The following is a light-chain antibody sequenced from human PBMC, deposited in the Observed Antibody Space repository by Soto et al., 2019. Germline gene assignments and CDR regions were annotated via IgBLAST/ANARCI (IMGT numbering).Light chain of an antibody. CDR3: SSYTSSSTLYV. V-gene: IGLV2-14*01. J-gene: IGLJ1*01. Sequence: QSVLTQPPSASGSPGQSVTISCTGTSSDVGGYIFVSWYQQHPGKAPKLMIYDVNKRPSGVPDRFSGSKSGNTASLTISGLQAEDEADYYCSSYTSSSTLYVFGSGTKV. CDR2: DVN. CDR1: SSDVGGYIF.